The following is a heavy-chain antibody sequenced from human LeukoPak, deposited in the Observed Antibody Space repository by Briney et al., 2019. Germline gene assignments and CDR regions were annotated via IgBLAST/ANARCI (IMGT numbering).Heavy chain of an antibody. V-gene: IGHV1-2*06. J-gene: IGHJ4*02. D-gene: IGHD3-22*01. CDR1: GYTFTDYY. CDR2: IKPKSGGT. Sequence: ASVKVSCKASGYTFTDYYMHWVRQAPGQGLEWLGRIKPKSGGTTYAQKFQGRVTMTRDTSITTAYMELSSLRSDDTAVYYCVNGGVYYEDIRGDYWGQGTLVTVSS. CDR3: VNGGVYYEDIRGDY.